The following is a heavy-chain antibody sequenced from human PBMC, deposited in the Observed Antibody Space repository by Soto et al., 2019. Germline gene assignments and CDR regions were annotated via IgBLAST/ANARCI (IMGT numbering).Heavy chain of an antibody. CDR3: ATADYGSGSYYIPLLGMDV. J-gene: IGHJ6*02. CDR1: GFTVSSNY. CDR2: IYSGGST. Sequence: GGSLRLSCAASGFTVSSNYMSWVRQAPGKGLEWVSVIYSGGSTYYADSVKGRFTISRDNSKDTLYLQMNSLRAEATAVYYCATADYGSGSYYIPLLGMDVWGQGTTVTVSS. V-gene: IGHV3-53*01. D-gene: IGHD3-10*01.